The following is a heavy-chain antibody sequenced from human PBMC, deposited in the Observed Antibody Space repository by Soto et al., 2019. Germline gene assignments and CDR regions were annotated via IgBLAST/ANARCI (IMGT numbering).Heavy chain of an antibody. V-gene: IGHV3-33*01. J-gene: IGHJ6*02. D-gene: IGHD6-6*01. CDR3: SRHKRIAPRPTPAV. CDR1: GFTFSSYG. CDR2: IWYDGSNK. Sequence: GGSLRLSCAASGFTFSSYGMHWVRQAPGKGLEWVAVIWYDGSNKYYADSVKGRFTISRDNSKNTLYLQMNSLRAEDTAVYYCSRHKRIAPRPTPAVWRQRTTVTGSS.